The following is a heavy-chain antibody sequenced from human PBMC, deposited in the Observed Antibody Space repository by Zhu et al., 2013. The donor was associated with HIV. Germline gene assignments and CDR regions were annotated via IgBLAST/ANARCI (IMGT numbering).Heavy chain of an antibody. Sequence: QLVQSGPEVKKPGTSVKVSCKASGFTFSSSAMQWVRQAPGQGLEWMGGIMPILDTANYAQKFKGRVTITADELRSTAYLELRSLRSDDTAVYFCARDGEEYNMDNWFDFWGQGTLVTVS. CDR1: GFTFSSSA. V-gene: IGHV1-69*01. D-gene: IGHD3-10*01. CDR2: IMPILDTA. CDR3: ARDGEEYNMDNWFDF. J-gene: IGHJ5*01.